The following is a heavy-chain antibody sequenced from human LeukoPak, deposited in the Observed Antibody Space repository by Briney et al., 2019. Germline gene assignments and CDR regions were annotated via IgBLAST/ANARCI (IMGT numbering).Heavy chain of an antibody. Sequence: GRSLRLSCAASGLTFSSYAMHWVRQAPGKGLEWVAVTSSDGNIKYYADSVKGRFTISRDNSKNTLYLQMNSLRGEDTGVYYCARDPVPATARHFDYWGQGTLVTVSS. V-gene: IGHV3-30-3*01. J-gene: IGHJ4*02. CDR1: GLTFSSYA. D-gene: IGHD1-1*01. CDR3: ARDPVPATARHFDY. CDR2: TSSDGNIK.